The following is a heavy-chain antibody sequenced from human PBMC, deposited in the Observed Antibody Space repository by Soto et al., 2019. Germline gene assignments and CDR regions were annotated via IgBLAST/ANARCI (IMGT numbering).Heavy chain of an antibody. CDR1: GYTFTSYG. D-gene: IGHD1-26*01. CDR2: ISAYNGNT. J-gene: IGHJ6*01. CDR3: ARDFSGSYYYYGMDL. V-gene: IGHV1-18*04. Sequence: ASVKVSCKASGYTFTSYGISWVRQAPGQGLEWMGWISAYNGNTNYAQKLPGRVTMTTDTSTSTAYMELRSLRSDDTAVYYCARDFSGSYYYYGMDLWGEGTKVTVSS.